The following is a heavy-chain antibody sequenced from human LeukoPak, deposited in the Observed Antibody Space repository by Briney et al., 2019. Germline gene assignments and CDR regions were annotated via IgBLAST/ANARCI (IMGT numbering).Heavy chain of an antibody. Sequence: GASVKVSCKASGYTFTSYDINWVRQATGQGLERMGWMNPNSGNTGYAQKFQGRVTMTKNTSISTAYMELSSLRSEDTAVYYCARDRSITIFGVVKRPYYFDYWGQGTLVTVSS. CDR2: MNPNSGNT. J-gene: IGHJ4*02. CDR3: ARDRSITIFGVVKRPYYFDY. D-gene: IGHD3-3*01. CDR1: GYTFTSYD. V-gene: IGHV1-8*01.